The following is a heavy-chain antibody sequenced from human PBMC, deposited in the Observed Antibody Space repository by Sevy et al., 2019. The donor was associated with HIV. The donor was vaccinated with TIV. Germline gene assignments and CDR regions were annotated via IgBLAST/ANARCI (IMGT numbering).Heavy chain of an antibody. CDR1: GGSISSSSYY. J-gene: IGHJ6*02. CDR3: ARQDYSNYGSDYYYGMDV. Sequence: SETLSLTCTVSGGSISSSSYYWGWIRQPPGKGLEWIGSIYYSGSTYYNPSLKSRVTISVDTSKNQFSLKLSSVTAADTAVYYCARQDYSNYGSDYYYGMDVWGQGTTVTVSS. V-gene: IGHV4-39*01. D-gene: IGHD4-4*01. CDR2: IYYSGST.